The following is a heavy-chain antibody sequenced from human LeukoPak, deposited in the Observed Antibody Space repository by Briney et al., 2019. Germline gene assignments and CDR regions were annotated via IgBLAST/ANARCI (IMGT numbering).Heavy chain of an antibody. CDR1: GGSISSYY. V-gene: IGHV4-4*07. D-gene: IGHD5-12*01. J-gene: IGHJ4*02. CDR2: IYTSGST. Sequence: SETLSLTCTVSGGSISSYYWSWIRQPAGKGLEWIGRIYTSGSTNYNPSLKSRVTMSVDTSKNQFSLKLSSVTAADTAVYYCARHPEYSGYDLRYYFDYWGQGTLVTVSS. CDR3: ARHPEYSGYDLRYYFDY.